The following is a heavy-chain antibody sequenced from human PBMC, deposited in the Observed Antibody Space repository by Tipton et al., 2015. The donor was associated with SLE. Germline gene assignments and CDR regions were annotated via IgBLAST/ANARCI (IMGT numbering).Heavy chain of an antibody. CDR1: GGSISSGSYY. J-gene: IGHJ4*02. Sequence: TLSLTCTVSGGSISSGSYYWSWIRQPAGKGLEWIGYIYYSGSTNYNPSLKSRVTMSVDTSKSQFSLKLSSVTAADTAVYYCARLGGYSTYFDYWGQGTLVTVSS. V-gene: IGHV4-61*10. D-gene: IGHD4-11*01. CDR2: IYYSGST. CDR3: ARLGGYSTYFDY.